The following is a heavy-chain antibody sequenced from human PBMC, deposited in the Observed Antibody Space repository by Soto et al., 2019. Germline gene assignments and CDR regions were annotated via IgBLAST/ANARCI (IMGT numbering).Heavy chain of an antibody. CDR3: ARGYYYDSSGYYSAFDI. J-gene: IGHJ3*02. CDR2: IYYSGST. Sequence: SETLSLTCTVSGGSISSDYWSWIRQPPGKGLEWIGYIYYSGSTNYNPSLKSRVTISVDTSKNQLPLKLSSVTAADTAVYYCARGYYYDSSGYYSAFDIWGQGTMVTVSS. V-gene: IGHV4-59*01. D-gene: IGHD3-22*01. CDR1: GGSISSDY.